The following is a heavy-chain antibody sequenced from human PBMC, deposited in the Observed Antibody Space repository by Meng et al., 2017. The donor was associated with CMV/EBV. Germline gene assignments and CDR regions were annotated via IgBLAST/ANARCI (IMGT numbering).Heavy chain of an antibody. CDR1: GFTFSDYY. Sequence: GGSLRLSCAASGFTFSDYYMSGIRQAPGKGLEWVSYISSSGSTIYYADSVKGRFTISRDNAKNSLYLQMNSLRAEDTAVYYCARGYYYDSSGYSNWFDPWGQGTLVTVSS. V-gene: IGHV3-11*04. CDR3: ARGYYYDSSGYSNWFDP. D-gene: IGHD3-22*01. CDR2: ISSSGSTI. J-gene: IGHJ5*02.